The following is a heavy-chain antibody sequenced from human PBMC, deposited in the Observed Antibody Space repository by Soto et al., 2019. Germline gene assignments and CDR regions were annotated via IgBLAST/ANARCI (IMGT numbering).Heavy chain of an antibody. CDR1: GYSFPTHW. CDR2: LYPGDSET. V-gene: IGHV5-51*01. J-gene: IGHJ4*02. Sequence: TGESLKISCNVSGYSFPTHWIGWVRQMPGKGLEWMGTLYPGDSETRYSPSFQGQVTISADKSIRTAYLQWSRLRASDTAMYYCARQGNGGEGFDFWGQGTLVTVYS. D-gene: IGHD3-10*01. CDR3: ARQGNGGEGFDF.